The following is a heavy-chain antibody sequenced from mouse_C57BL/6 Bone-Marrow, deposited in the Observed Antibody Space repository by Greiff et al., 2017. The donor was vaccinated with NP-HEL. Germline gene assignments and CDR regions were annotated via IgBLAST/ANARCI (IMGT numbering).Heavy chain of an antibody. CDR3: ERVDDDDRNYAMDD. CDR1: GFTFRSYA. J-gene: IGHJ4*01. CDR2: LSAGGSYP. D-gene: IGHD2-4*01. V-gene: IGHV5-4*03. Sequence: EVKLVASGGGLVKPGGSLKLSCAASGFTFRSYAMSLVRHPPSQLLAWVATLSAGGSYPYSPDNVMGRFTISRDNAKNNLYLQMSHLKSEDTAMFECERVDDDDRNYAMDDGGQGTS.